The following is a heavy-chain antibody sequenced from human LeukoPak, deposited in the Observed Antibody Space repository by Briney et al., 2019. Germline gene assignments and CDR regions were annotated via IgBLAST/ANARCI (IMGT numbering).Heavy chain of an antibody. CDR2: IYYSGST. D-gene: IGHD3-22*01. Sequence: SETLSLTCTVSGGSISSSSYYWGWIRQPPGKGLEWIGSIYYSGSTYYNPSLKSRVTISVDTSKNQFSLKLSSVTAADTAVYYCAREIGYYDSSGYYPWGQGTLVTVSS. V-gene: IGHV4-39*07. CDR3: AREIGYYDSSGYYP. J-gene: IGHJ5*02. CDR1: GGSISSSSYY.